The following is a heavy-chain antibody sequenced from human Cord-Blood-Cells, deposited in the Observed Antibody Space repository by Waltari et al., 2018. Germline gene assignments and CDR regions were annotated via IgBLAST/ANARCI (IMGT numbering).Heavy chain of an antibody. V-gene: IGHV4-39*01. Sequence: QLQLQESGPGLVKPSETLSLTCTVSGGSISSSSSYWGWIRQHTGKGLEWMGSIYYSGSTDSSPSFEGRVTISVDTAKSQFSLNLSCVTAADTAVYYCARGGLDWYFDLWGRGTLVTVSS. CDR3: ARGGLDWYFDL. D-gene: IGHD3-16*01. J-gene: IGHJ2*01. CDR2: IYYSGST. CDR1: GGSISSSSSY.